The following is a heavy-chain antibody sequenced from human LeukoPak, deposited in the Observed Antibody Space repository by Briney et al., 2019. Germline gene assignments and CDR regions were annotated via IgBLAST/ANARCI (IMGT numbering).Heavy chain of an antibody. CDR2: IYTSGST. V-gene: IGHV4-4*07. CDR3: ARDGSSSYSVYFDY. CDR1: GGSISSYY. J-gene: IGHJ4*02. Sequence: SETLSLTCTVSGGSISSYYWSWIRQPAGKGLEWIGRIYTSGSTNYNPSLKSRVTMSVDTSKNQFSLQLTSVTPEDTAVYYCARDGSSSYSVYFDYWGQGILVTVSS. D-gene: IGHD1-26*01.